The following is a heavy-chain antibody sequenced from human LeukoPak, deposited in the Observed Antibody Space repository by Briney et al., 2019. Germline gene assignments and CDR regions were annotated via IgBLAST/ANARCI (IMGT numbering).Heavy chain of an antibody. Sequence: GGSLRLSCAASGFTVSSNYISWVRQAPGKGLEWVSVIYSGGSTYYADSVMGRFTISRDNSKNTVYLQMNSQRAEDTAVYYCARSRRYGDWYFDLWGRGILVTVSS. J-gene: IGHJ2*01. V-gene: IGHV3-66*01. D-gene: IGHD4-17*01. CDR3: ARSRRYGDWYFDL. CDR1: GFTVSSNY. CDR2: IYSGGST.